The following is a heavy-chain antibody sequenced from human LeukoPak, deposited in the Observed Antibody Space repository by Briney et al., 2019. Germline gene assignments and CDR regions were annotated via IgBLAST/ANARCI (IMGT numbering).Heavy chain of an antibody. CDR1: GYTFTSYY. CDR3: ARSGPTVWGVTGPYFDY. J-gene: IGHJ4*02. Sequence: GASVKVSCKASGYTFTSYYMHWVRQAPGQGLEWMGITNPSGGSTSYAQKFQGRVTMTRDMSTSTVYMELSSLRSEDTAVYYCARSGPTVWGVTGPYFDYWGQGTLVTVSS. V-gene: IGHV1-46*01. CDR2: TNPSGGST. D-gene: IGHD3-10*01.